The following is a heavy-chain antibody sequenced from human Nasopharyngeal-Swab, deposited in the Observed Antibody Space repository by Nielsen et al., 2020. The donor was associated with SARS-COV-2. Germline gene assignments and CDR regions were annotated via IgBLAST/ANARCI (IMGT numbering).Heavy chain of an antibody. D-gene: IGHD4-17*01. CDR1: GGSISSYY. V-gene: IGHV4-59*01. CDR3: AREGCSTVTTSGYFDY. J-gene: IGHJ4*02. CDR2: IYYSGST. Sequence: SETLSLTCTVSGGSISSYYWSWIRQPPGKGLEWIGYIYYSGSTNYNPSLKSRVTISVDTSKNQFSLKLSSVTAADTAVYYCAREGCSTVTTSGYFDYWGQGTLVTVSS.